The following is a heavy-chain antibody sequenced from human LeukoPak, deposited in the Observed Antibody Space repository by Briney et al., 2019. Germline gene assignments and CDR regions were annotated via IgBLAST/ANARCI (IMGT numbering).Heavy chain of an antibody. CDR2: ISGSGGST. V-gene: IGHV3-23*01. CDR1: GFTFSSYA. J-gene: IGHJ4*02. D-gene: IGHD6-19*01. Sequence: GGSLRLSCAASGFTFSSYAMSWVRQAPGKGLEWVSAISGSGGSTYYADSVKGRFTISRDNSKNTLYLQMNSLRAEDTAVYYCAKVTLDSSGWYGGFDYWGQGTLVTVSS. CDR3: AKVTLDSSGWYGGFDY.